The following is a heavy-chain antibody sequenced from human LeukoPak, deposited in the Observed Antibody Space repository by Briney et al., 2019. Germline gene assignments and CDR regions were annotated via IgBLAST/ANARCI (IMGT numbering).Heavy chain of an antibody. D-gene: IGHD2-21*02. V-gene: IGHV1-8*02. CDR1: GGTFSSYA. J-gene: IGHJ5*02. CDR3: ARKVGRGLLPFVP. CDR2: MNPNSGNT. Sequence: GASVKVSCKASGGTFSSYAISWVRQATGQALEWMGWMNPNSGNTGYAQKLQGRVTMTRNTSISTAYMELSSLKSEDTAVYYCARKVGRGLLPFVPWGQGTLVTVSS.